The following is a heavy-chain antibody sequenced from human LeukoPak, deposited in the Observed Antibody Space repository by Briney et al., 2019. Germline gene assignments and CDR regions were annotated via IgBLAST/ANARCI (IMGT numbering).Heavy chain of an antibody. CDR2: INPNSGGT. D-gene: IGHD3-22*01. J-gene: IGHJ4*02. Sequence: GASVKVSCKASGYTFTGYYMHWVRQAPGQGLEWMGWINPNSGGTNYAQKFQGRVTMTRNTSISTAYMELSRLRSDDTAAYYCARPMKQKYYYDSSGYYLDYWGQGTLVTVSS. CDR1: GYTFTGYY. V-gene: IGHV1-2*02. CDR3: ARPMKQKYYYDSSGYYLDY.